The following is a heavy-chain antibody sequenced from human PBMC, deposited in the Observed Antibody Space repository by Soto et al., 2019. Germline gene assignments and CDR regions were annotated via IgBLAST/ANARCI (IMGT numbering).Heavy chain of an antibody. J-gene: IGHJ6*02. Sequence: ASVKVSCKASGYSFTSLDINWVRQTAGQGLEWLGRINPKSGGTSTAQKFQGWVTMTRDRSISTVYMELTRLRSDDTAVYFCARGHSTDCSNGVCSFFYNHEMDVWGQGTTVTVSS. CDR3: ARGHSTDCSNGVCSFFYNHEMDV. CDR1: GYSFTSLD. CDR2: INPKSGGT. D-gene: IGHD2-8*01. V-gene: IGHV1-2*04.